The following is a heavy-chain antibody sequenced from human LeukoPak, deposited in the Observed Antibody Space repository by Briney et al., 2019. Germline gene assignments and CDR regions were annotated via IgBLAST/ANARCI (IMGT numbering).Heavy chain of an antibody. D-gene: IGHD2-2*01. CDR2: ISSSGSTI. V-gene: IGHV3-48*03. CDR1: GFTFSSYE. J-gene: IGHJ6*02. CDR3: ARDQYCSRTRCSAGYYYYGMDV. Sequence: PGGSLRLSCAASGFTFSSYEMNWGRQAPGKGLEWVSYISSSGSTIYYADSVKGRFTISRDNAKNSLYLQMNSLRAEDTAVYYCARDQYCSRTRCSAGYYYYGMDVWGQGTTVTVSS.